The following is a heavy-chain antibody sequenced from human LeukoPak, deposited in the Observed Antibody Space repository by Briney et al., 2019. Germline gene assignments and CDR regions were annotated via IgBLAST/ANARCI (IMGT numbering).Heavy chain of an antibody. CDR1: GGSISSSSYY. J-gene: IGHJ4*02. D-gene: IGHD1-26*01. CDR3: ARVVGATPGFDY. V-gene: IGHV4-39*07. Sequence: ESSETLSLTCTVSGGSISSSSYYWGWIRQPPGKGLEWIGSIYYSGSTYYNPSLKSRVTISVDTSKNQFSPKLSSVTAADTAVYYCARVVGATPGFDYWGQGTLVTVSS. CDR2: IYYSGST.